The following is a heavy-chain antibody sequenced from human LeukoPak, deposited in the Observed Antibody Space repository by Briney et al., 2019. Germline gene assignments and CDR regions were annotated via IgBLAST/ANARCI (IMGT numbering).Heavy chain of an antibody. CDR2: ISSSSSYI. Sequence: GGSLRLFCTASGFTFSSYSMNWVRQAPGKGLGWVSSISSSSSYIYYADSVKGRFTISRDNAKNSLYLQMNSLRAEDTAVYYCARDRLGYCSGGSCKTSYYYYYMDVWGKGTTVTVSS. CDR3: ARDRLGYCSGGSCKTSYYYYYMDV. CDR1: GFTFSSYS. J-gene: IGHJ6*03. V-gene: IGHV3-21*01. D-gene: IGHD2-15*01.